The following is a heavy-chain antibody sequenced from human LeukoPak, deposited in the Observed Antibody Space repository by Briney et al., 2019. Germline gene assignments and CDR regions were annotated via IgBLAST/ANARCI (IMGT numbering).Heavy chain of an antibody. CDR3: ARHRGDCTSTSCFHYYFDY. J-gene: IGHJ4*02. V-gene: IGHV5-51*01. D-gene: IGHD2-2*01. Sequence: GESLKISCKASGYSFTNYWIGWVRQMPGKGLEWMGIIYPDDSETRYSPSFQGQVTISADKSITTAYLQWSSLKASDTAMYFCARHRGDCTSTSCFHYYFDYWARGPWSPSPQ. CDR2: IYPDDSET. CDR1: GYSFTNYW.